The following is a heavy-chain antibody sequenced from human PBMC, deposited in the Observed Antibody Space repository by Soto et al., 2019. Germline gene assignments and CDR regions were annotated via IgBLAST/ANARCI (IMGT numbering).Heavy chain of an antibody. J-gene: IGHJ4*02. V-gene: IGHV1-46*01. CDR3: ARDLTSGDY. CDR2: ISPNGGST. Sequence: QVQLVQSGAEVKNPGASVKLSCKASGYIFTNYYIHWVRQAPGQGLEWMAIISPNGGSTNYAQEFQGRVTLARDTFTNTVYMELSSLRSEDTAIYYCARDLTSGDYWGQGTLVTVSS. D-gene: IGHD7-27*01. CDR1: GYIFTNYY.